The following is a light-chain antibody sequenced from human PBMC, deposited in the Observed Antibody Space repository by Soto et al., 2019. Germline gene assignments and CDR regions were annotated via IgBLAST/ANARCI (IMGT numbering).Light chain of an antibody. CDR1: SSDVGAFNL. CDR2: EAT. Sequence: QSALTQPAPVSGSPGQWITSSCTGTSSDVGAFNLVSWYRQHPGQAPTLFIYEATKRPSGVSDRFSGSKSGNTASLTISGLQAGDEADYYCCSYAGGSTYVFGSGTKVTV. CDR3: CSYAGGSTYV. V-gene: IGLV2-23*01. J-gene: IGLJ1*01.